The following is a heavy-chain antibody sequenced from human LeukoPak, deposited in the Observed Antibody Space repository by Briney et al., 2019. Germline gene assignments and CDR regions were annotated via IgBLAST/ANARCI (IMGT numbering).Heavy chain of an antibody. J-gene: IGHJ4*02. CDR2: TYYRSKWYN. CDR3: ARDRIPDIGDDN. CDR1: GASVSSNSAA. Sequence: SQTLSLTCAISGASVSSNSAAWNWFRQSPSRGLEWLGNTYYRSKWYNDYVVSVKGRITINPDTSKNQFSLQLNSVTPEDTAVYYCARDRIPDIGDDNWGQGTLVTVSS. V-gene: IGHV6-1*01. D-gene: IGHD5-12*01.